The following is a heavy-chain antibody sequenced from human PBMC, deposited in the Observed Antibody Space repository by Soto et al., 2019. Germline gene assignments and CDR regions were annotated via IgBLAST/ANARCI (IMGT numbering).Heavy chain of an antibody. Sequence: QVQLQQWGAGLLKPSETLSLTCAVYGGSFSGYYWSWIRQPPGKGLEGIGEINHSGRTNYNPSLKSRVPISVDTSKHQSSLKLSSVTAADTAVYYCARASEQQLVGWFDPWGQGTLVTVSS. CDR1: GGSFSGYY. CDR2: INHSGRT. J-gene: IGHJ5*02. CDR3: ARASEQQLVGWFDP. V-gene: IGHV4-34*01. D-gene: IGHD6-13*01.